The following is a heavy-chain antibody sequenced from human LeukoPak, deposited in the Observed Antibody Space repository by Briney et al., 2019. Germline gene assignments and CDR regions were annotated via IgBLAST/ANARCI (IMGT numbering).Heavy chain of an antibody. CDR1: GYSVTTNYY. Sequence: SETLSLTCTVSGYSVTTNYYWGWIRLPPGKGLEWIGNIYHSGSTYYSPSLQSRLTISLDTSNNHFSLKLRSVTAADTAIYYCARARWAVAGNWGAFDIWGQGTMVTVSS. CDR2: IYHSGST. CDR3: ARARWAVAGNWGAFDI. D-gene: IGHD6-19*01. J-gene: IGHJ3*02. V-gene: IGHV4-38-2*02.